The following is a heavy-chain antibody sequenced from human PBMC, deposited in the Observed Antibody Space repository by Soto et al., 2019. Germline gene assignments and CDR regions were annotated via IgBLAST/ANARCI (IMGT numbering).Heavy chain of an antibody. CDR1: GSSNGSHY. J-gene: IGHJ4*01. V-gene: IGHV4-59*11. D-gene: IGHD3-22*01. CDR2: VWHSGGT. Sequence: PSETLSPPCPFSGSSNGSHYWNWIRQGPGEGVEWFGHVWHSGGTRYNPSLKSRVTISIDTSKNQFSLKLSSVTAADTAVYYCARDALYYFDSSGYQVFDDWGHGTLVTVSS. CDR3: ARDALYYFDSSGYQVFDD.